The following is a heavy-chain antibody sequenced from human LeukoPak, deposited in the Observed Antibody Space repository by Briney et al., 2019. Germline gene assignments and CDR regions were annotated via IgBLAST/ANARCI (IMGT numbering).Heavy chain of an antibody. Sequence: GGSLRPSCAASGFTFSSYAMSWVRQAPGKGLEWVSAISGSGGSTYYADSVKGRFTISRDNSKNTLYLQMNSLRAEDTAVYYCARTGIAAAGTNYYGMDVWGQGTTVTVSS. D-gene: IGHD6-13*01. J-gene: IGHJ6*02. CDR3: ARTGIAAAGTNYYGMDV. CDR1: GFTFSSYA. V-gene: IGHV3-23*01. CDR2: ISGSGGST.